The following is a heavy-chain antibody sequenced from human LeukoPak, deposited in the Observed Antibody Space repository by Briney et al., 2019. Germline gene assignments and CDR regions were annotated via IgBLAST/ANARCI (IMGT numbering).Heavy chain of an antibody. CDR2: IDNSGST. CDR3: ASGAGWLIDY. D-gene: IGHD6-19*01. Sequence: PSETLSLTCSVSGGHIDSVYWNWIRQPPGKGLEWIGFIDNSGSTKYNPSLQSRTTMSRDTSKKQFSLKLTSVTAADTAMYYCASGAGWLIDYWGQGTLVSVSS. CDR1: GGHIDSVY. V-gene: IGHV4-4*08. J-gene: IGHJ4*02.